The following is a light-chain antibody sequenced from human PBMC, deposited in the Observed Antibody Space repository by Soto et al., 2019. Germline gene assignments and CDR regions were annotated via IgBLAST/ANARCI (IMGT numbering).Light chain of an antibody. CDR3: QQYTGPPTT. CDR1: QTIKSSS. CDR2: GAS. Sequence: EIVLTQSPGTLSLSPGERATLSCRASQTIKSSSLAWYQQRPGQAPSLLIYGASSRATGIPDKFSGSGSGTDFTLTITRLEPEDSAVYFCQQYTGPPTTFGQGTRLEIK. J-gene: IGKJ5*01. V-gene: IGKV3-20*01.